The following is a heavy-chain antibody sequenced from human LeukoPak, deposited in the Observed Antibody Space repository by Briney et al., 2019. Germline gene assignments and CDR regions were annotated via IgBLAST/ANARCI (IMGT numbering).Heavy chain of an antibody. CDR1: GFIFTDAW. CDR2: IRSKAVGGTT. CDR3: TTDRGISGTTDLDY. Sequence: GGSLRLSCAASGFIFTDAWMTWVRQAPGKGLEWVGRIRSKAVGGTTDYAAPLKGRFTASRDDSKNTFYLEMNSLKTEDTAVYYCTTDRGISGTTDLDYWGQGTLVTVSS. J-gene: IGHJ4*02. D-gene: IGHD1-20*01. V-gene: IGHV3-15*01.